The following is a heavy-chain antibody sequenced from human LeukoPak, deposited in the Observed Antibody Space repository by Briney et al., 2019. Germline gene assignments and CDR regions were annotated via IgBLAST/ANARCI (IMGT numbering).Heavy chain of an antibody. CDR3: ARDLIRSLNDYGDYGPPY. J-gene: IGHJ4*02. Sequence: SETLSLTCNVSGGSITTYYWSWIRQPPGKGLEWIGDIYYSGSTYYNPSLKSRVTISVDTSKNQFSLKLSSVTAADTAVYYCARDLIRSLNDYGDYGPPYWGQGTLVTVSS. D-gene: IGHD4-17*01. CDR2: IYYSGST. V-gene: IGHV4-59*12. CDR1: GGSITTYY.